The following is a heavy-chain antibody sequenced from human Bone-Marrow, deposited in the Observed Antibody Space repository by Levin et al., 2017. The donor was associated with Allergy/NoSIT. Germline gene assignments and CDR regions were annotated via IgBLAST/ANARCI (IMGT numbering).Heavy chain of an antibody. D-gene: IGHD3-10*01. CDR1: GFTVSSNY. CDR3: ARGWFGELLSH. J-gene: IGHJ4*02. Sequence: QAGGSLRLSCAASGFTVSSNYMSWVRQAPGKGPEWVSVIYSCGSTYYADSVKGRFTISRDNSTTTLYLQMNSLRAEDTAVYYCARGWFGELLSHWGQATLVSVAS. CDR2: IYSCGST. V-gene: IGHV3-53*01.